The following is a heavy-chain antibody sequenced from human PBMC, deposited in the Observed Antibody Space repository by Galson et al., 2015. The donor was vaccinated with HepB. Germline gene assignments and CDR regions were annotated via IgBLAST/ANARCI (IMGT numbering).Heavy chain of an antibody. J-gene: IGHJ4*02. CDR3: AKDHSRGYYYFDY. CDR1: GFSFSDYA. CDR2: ISDSGGSK. Sequence: SLRLSCAASGFSFSDYAMSWVRRAPGKGLEWVSVISDSGGSKHYGDSVKGRFTISRDNSKNTLYLQMNSLRGEDTAVYYCAKDHSRGYYYFDYWGQGSLVTVSS. V-gene: IGHV3-23*01. D-gene: IGHD3-22*01.